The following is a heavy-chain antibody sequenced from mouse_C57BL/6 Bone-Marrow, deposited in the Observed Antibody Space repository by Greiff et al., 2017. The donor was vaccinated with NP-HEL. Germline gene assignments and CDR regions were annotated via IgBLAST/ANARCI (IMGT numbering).Heavy chain of an antibody. CDR1: GYTFTDYN. J-gene: IGHJ3*01. CDR3: AREKDAWFAD. Sequence: EVQLQQSGPELVKPGASMKIPCKASGYTFTDYNMDWVKQSHGKSLEWIGDINPNNGGTIYNQKFKGKATLTVDKSSSTAYMELRSLTSEDTAVYYWAREKDAWFADWGQGTLVTVSA. CDR2: INPNNGGT. V-gene: IGHV1-18*01.